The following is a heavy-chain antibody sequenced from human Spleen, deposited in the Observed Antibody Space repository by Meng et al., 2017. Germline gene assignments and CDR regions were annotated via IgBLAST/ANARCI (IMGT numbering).Heavy chain of an antibody. D-gene: IGHD2-2*02. J-gene: IGHJ3*02. CDR3: ARVSRYCCSTSCYTQYAFDI. CDR1: GFTFSSYW. CDR2: IKQDGSEK. Sequence: GESLKISCAASGFTFSSYWMTWVRQAPGKGLEWVANIKQDGSEKYFVGSVKGRFTISRDNAKTSMYLQVNSLSPEDTAVYYCARVSRYCCSTSCYTQYAFDIWGQGAMVTVSS. V-gene: IGHV3-7*01.